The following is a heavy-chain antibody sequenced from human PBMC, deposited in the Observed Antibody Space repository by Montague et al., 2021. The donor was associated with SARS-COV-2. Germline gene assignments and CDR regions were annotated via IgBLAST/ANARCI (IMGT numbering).Heavy chain of an antibody. D-gene: IGHD6-19*01. J-gene: IGHJ4*02. CDR3: ARHTRGWQPFDF. V-gene: IGHV4-59*01. CDR1: GGSIRSYY. CDR2: IYSSGST. Sequence: SETLSLTCTVSGGSIRSYYWSWIRQPPGKGLEWIGEIYSSGSTNYNPSLKSRVTISMDTPKNQFSLKLTSVTAADTAVYYCARHTRGWQPFDFWGQGTLVTVSS.